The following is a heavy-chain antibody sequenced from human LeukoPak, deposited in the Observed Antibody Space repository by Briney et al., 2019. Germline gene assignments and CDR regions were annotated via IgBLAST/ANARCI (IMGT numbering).Heavy chain of an antibody. J-gene: IGHJ5*02. CDR2: IIPIFGTA. D-gene: IGHD1-20*01. CDR3: ARELGDSITGQDQDPTWFDP. V-gene: IGHV1-69*05. Sequence: SVKVSCKASGGTFSSYAISWVRQAPGQGLKWMGGIIPIFGTANYAQKFQGRVTITTDESTSTAYMELSSLRSEDTAVYYCARELGDSITGQDQDPTWFDPWGQGTLVTVSS. CDR1: GGTFSSYA.